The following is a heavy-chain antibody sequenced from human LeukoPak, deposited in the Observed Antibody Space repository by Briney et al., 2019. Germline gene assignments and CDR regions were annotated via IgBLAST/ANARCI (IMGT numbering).Heavy chain of an antibody. Sequence: PGGSLRLSCVVSGITLSNYGMSWVRQAPGKGLDWVSGISGSGGGTNYADSVKGRFTISRDESRNTVFLQLNSLRVEDTAVYFCAKASWVSNADAVLWGQGTLVTVSS. V-gene: IGHV3-23*01. CDR2: ISGSGGGT. J-gene: IGHJ4*02. D-gene: IGHD1-1*01. CDR1: GITLSNYG. CDR3: AKASWVSNADAVL.